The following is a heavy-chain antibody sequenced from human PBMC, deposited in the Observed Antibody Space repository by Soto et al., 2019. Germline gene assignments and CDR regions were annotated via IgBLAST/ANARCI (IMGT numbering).Heavy chain of an antibody. CDR1: GYTSTGDY. J-gene: IGHJ6*02. Sequence: ASVKVSCKASGYTSTGDYMHSVRQAPGQGLEWLGRIKPNSGVTNYAQNCEGRVTMKRDTSTGTAYMEMSWLKFDDTAVYYCARDFSYDTMDVWGQGTTVTVSS. CDR2: IKPNSGVT. D-gene: IGHD5-12*01. V-gene: IGHV1-2*02. CDR3: ARDFSYDTMDV.